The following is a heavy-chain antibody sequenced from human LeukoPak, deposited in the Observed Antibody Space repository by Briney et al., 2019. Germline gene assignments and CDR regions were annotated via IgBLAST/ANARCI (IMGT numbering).Heavy chain of an antibody. Sequence: ASVKVSCKASGFTFTRYDINWVRQASGQGLEWMGWMNPNNGNTGYAQKFQGRVTMTRDTYTSTAYMELRGLRPEDTAVYYCVRDAEGAGISVNFWFDPWGQGTLVAVSS. CDR3: VRDAEGAGISVNFWFDP. V-gene: IGHV1-8*01. CDR2: MNPNNGNT. CDR1: GFTFTRYD. J-gene: IGHJ5*02. D-gene: IGHD1-14*01.